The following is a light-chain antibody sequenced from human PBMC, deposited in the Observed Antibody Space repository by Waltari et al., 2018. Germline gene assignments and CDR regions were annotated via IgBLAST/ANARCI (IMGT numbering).Light chain of an antibody. Sequence: QSLQKRNRKIYLEWCLQKPGQSPQRLMYLGCNRAYGVPEWVSDSRSCTDFTLKISRVEAEDVGVYYYAQVLHTTLTFGEGTKVEIK. J-gene: IGKJ4*01. CDR3: AQVLHTTLT. CDR1: QSLQKRNRKIY. CDR2: LGC. V-gene: IGKV2-28*01.